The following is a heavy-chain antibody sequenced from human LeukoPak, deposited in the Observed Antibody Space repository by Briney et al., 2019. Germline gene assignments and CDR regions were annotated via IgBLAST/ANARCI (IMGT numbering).Heavy chain of an antibody. CDR2: ISAYNGNR. CDR1: GYTFTSYD. D-gene: IGHD6-13*01. V-gene: IGHV1-18*01. Sequence: ASVKVSCKASGYTFTSYDINWVRQAPGQGLEWMGWISAYNGNRNYAQKFQGRVTLTTDTSTSTAYVELRSLRSDDTAVYYCARDRSGSSLIYYYYYYLDVWGKGTTVTVSS. J-gene: IGHJ6*03. CDR3: ARDRSGSSLIYYYYYYLDV.